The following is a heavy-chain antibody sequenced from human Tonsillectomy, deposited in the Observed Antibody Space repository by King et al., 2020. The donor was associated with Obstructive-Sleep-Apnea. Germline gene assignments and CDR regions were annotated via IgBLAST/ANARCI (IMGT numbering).Heavy chain of an antibody. CDR3: TRENWNRSFDP. D-gene: IGHD1-1*01. Sequence: VQLVESGGVLVQPGRSLRLSCTASGFTFGDYAMSWFRQAPGKGLEWVGFIRSKAYGGTTEYAASVKGRFTIARDDSKSIAYLQMNSLETADTAVYYCTRENWNRSFDPWGQGTLVTVSS. CDR1: GFTFGDYA. J-gene: IGHJ5*02. CDR2: IRSKAYGGTT. V-gene: IGHV3-49*03.